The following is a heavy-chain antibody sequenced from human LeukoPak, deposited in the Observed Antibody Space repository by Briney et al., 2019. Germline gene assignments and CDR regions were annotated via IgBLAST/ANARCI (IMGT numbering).Heavy chain of an antibody. D-gene: IGHD5-12*01. V-gene: IGHV3-23*01. CDR2: ISGSGGRT. Sequence: PGGSLRLSCAASGFTFSSYAMSWVRQAPGKGLEWVSVISGSGGRTYYADSAKGRFTISRDNSKNTLYVQMISLRAEDTAVYYCAKDLLAATIDYYFDYWGQGTLVTVSS. CDR1: GFTFSSYA. CDR3: AKDLLAATIDYYFDY. J-gene: IGHJ4*02.